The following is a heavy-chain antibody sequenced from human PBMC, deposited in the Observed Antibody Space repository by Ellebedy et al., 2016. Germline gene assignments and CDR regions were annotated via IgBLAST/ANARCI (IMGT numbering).Heavy chain of an antibody. D-gene: IGHD3-3*01. CDR1: GGSISSYY. CDR2: IYYSGST. V-gene: IGHV4-59*08. Sequence: SETLSLXXTVSGGSISSYYWGWIRQPPGKGLEWIGYIYYSGSTNYNPSLKSRVTISVDTSKNQFSLKLSSVTAADTAVYYCARHLEDGMDVWGQGTTVTVSS. J-gene: IGHJ6*02. CDR3: ARHLEDGMDV.